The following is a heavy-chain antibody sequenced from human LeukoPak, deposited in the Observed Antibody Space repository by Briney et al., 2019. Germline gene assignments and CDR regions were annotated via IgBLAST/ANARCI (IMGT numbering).Heavy chain of an antibody. D-gene: IGHD5-18*01. J-gene: IGHJ4*02. V-gene: IGHV3-21*01. Sequence: GGPLRLSCAASGFTFSSYSMNWVRQAPGKGLEWVSSISSSSSYIYYADSVKGRFTISRDNAKNSLYLQMNTLRAEDTAVYSCARLQLWLDYWGQGTLVTVSS. CDR1: GFTFSSYS. CDR2: ISSSSSYI. CDR3: ARLQLWLDY.